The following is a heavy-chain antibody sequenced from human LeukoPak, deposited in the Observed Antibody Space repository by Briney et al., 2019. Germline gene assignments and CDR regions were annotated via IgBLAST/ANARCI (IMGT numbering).Heavy chain of an antibody. D-gene: IGHD3-16*02. CDR3: TRDGIVSSSRRSLNWFDP. V-gene: IGHV1-2*02. CDR2: INPNSGGT. CDR1: GYTFTGYY. Sequence: GASVKVSCKASGYTFTGYYMHWVRQAPGQGLEWMGWINPNSGGTNYAQKFQDRVTMTRDTSINTAYMELTRLKSDDTAVCYCTRDGIVSSSRRSLNWFDPWGQGTLVTVSS. J-gene: IGHJ5*02.